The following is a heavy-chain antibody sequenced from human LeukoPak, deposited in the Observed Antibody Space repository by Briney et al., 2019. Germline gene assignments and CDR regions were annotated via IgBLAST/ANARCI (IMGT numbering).Heavy chain of an antibody. Sequence: GGSLRLSCAASGFTFSSYAMSWVRQAPGKGLEWVSAISGSGGSTYYADSVKGRFTISRDNSKNTLYLQMNSLRAEDTAVYYCAKERAPLGYCSSTSCPFDYWGQGTLVTVSS. D-gene: IGHD2-2*01. J-gene: IGHJ4*02. V-gene: IGHV3-23*01. CDR1: GFTFSSYA. CDR3: AKERAPLGYCSSTSCPFDY. CDR2: ISGSGGST.